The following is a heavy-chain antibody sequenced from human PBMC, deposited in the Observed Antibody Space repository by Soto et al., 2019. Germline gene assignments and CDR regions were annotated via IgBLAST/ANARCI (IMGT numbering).Heavy chain of an antibody. V-gene: IGHV3-33*01. CDR2: IWYDGSNK. D-gene: IGHD6-19*01. J-gene: IGHJ6*03. CDR1: GFTFSSYG. Sequence: GGSLRLSCAASGFTFSSYGMHWVRQAPGKGLEWVAVIWYDGSNKYYADSVKGRFTISRDNSKNTLYLQMNSLRAEDTAVYYCARPYSSGCYPYYMDFWGQGTTVPVAS. CDR3: ARPYSSGCYPYYMDF.